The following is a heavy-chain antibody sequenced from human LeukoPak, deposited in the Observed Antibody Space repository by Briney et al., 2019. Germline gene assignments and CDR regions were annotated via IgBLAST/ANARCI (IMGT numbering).Heavy chain of an antibody. J-gene: IGHJ4*02. CDR3: ARENDTSGFSASGFDS. D-gene: IGHD3-22*01. Sequence: GGSLRLSCAASGFTFSTYNMNWVRQAPGKGLEWVSSITSSSSYTFYADSVKGRFTISRDNAKNSVYLQMNSLRAEDTAVYYCARENDTSGFSASGFDSWGQGTLVTVSS. V-gene: IGHV3-21*04. CDR2: ITSSSSYT. CDR1: GFTFSTYN.